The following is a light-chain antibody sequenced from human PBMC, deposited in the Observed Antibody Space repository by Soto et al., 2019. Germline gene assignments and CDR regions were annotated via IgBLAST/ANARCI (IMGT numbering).Light chain of an antibody. Sequence: IVMTQSPATLSVSPGERVTLSCRASQSVSSNLAWYQKKPAQPPRLLIYDASTRASGCPARLSGSGSGTEFALTISSLQSEDFAVYYCQQYNKWPRTFGQGTKVDIK. CDR3: QQYNKWPRT. V-gene: IGKV3-15*01. CDR2: DAS. CDR1: QSVSSN. J-gene: IGKJ1*01.